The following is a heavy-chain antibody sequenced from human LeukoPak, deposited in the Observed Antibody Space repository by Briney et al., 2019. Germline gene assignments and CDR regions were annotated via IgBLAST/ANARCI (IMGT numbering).Heavy chain of an antibody. CDR2: INPNSGGT. V-gene: IGHV1-2*02. D-gene: IGHD3-22*01. J-gene: IGHJ4*02. CDR3: ARAMYYYGSSGYSA. Sequence: ASVKVSCKASGYTFTGYYMHWVRQAPGQGLEWMGWINPNSGGTNYAQKFQGRVTMTRDTSISAAYMELSRLRSDDTAVYYCARAMYYYGSSGYSAWGQGTLVTVSS. CDR1: GYTFTGYY.